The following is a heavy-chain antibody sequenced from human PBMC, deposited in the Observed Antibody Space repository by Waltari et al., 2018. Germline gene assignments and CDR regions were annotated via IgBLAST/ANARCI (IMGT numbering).Heavy chain of an antibody. CDR1: GGSLSSSSYY. D-gene: IGHD2-21*01. CDR2: IYYSGST. V-gene: IGHV4-39*01. Sequence: QLQLQESGPGLVKPSETLSLTCTVSGGSLSSSSYYWGWIRQPPGKGLEWIGSIYYSGSTYYNPSLKSRVTISVDTSKNQFSLKLSSVTAADTAVYYCAGYCGGDCFLDYWGQGTLVTVSS. J-gene: IGHJ4*02. CDR3: AGYCGGDCFLDY.